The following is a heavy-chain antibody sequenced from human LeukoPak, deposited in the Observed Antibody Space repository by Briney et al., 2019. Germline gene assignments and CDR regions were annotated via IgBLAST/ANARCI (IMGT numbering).Heavy chain of an antibody. V-gene: IGHV3-9*03. CDR1: GFTFDDYA. CDR3: AKGGMAARYSYFDY. CDR2: ISWNSGSI. D-gene: IGHD6-6*01. J-gene: IGHJ4*02. Sequence: GGSLRLSCAASGFTFDDYAMHWVRQAPGKGLEWVSGISWNSGSIDYADSVKGRFTISRDNAKNSLYLQMNSLRAEDMALHYCAKGGMAARYSYFDYWGQGTLVTVSS.